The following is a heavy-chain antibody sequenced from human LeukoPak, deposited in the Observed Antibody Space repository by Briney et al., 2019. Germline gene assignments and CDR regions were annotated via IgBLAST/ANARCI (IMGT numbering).Heavy chain of an antibody. D-gene: IGHD4-17*01. CDR2: ISAYNGNT. J-gene: IGHJ5*02. V-gene: IGHV1-18*01. Sequence: ASVKVSCKASGYTFTSYGISWVRQAPGQGLEWMGWISAYNGNTNYAQKLQGRVTMTTDTSTSTAYMELRSLRSDDTAVYYCARTVTDYGDYPRLRWFDPWGQGTLVTVSS. CDR1: GYTFTSYG. CDR3: ARTVTDYGDYPRLRWFDP.